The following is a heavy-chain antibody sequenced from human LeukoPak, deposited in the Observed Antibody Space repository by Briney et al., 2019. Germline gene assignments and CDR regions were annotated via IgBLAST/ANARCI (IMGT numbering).Heavy chain of an antibody. V-gene: IGHV3-23*01. CDR1: GLTLSNYG. CDR2: IGGSGGRK. Sequence: PGGSLRLSCAVSGLTLSNYGMSWVRQAPGKGLEWVAGIGGSGGRKNYADSVKGRFTISRDNPKNTLYLQMNSLRAEDTAVYFCAKRGVVIRVILVGFHKEAYYFDSWGQGALVSVSS. D-gene: IGHD3-22*01. CDR3: AKRGVVIRVILVGFHKEAYYFDS. J-gene: IGHJ4*02.